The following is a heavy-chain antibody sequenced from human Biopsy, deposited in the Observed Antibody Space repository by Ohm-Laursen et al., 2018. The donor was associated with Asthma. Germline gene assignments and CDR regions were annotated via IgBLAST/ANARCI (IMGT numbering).Heavy chain of an antibody. D-gene: IGHD5-12*01. CDR2: LIPVFGTP. Sequence: SVKVSCKASGDSFSNYAISWVRQAPGQGLVWLGGLIPVFGTPDHAQMFEGRVTITADESTSTAYMELSSLSSEDTAVYYCARGYSGSDRIVYYYSGLEVWGQGTTVTVSS. CDR1: GDSFSNYA. J-gene: IGHJ6*02. V-gene: IGHV1-69*13. CDR3: ARGYSGSDRIVYYYSGLEV.